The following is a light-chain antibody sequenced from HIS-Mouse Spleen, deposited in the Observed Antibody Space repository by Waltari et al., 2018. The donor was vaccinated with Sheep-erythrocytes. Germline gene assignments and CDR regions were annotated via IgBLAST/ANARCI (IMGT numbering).Light chain of an antibody. CDR2: GKN. J-gene: IGLJ2*01. V-gene: IGLV3-19*01. Sequence: SSELTQDPAVSVALGQTVRITCQGDSLRSYYASWFQQKPGQAPAPVIYGKNNRPSGSPDRFSGSSSGNTASLTITGAQAEDEADFYCNSRDSSGNHLGVVFGGGTKLTVL. CDR1: SLRSYY. CDR3: NSRDSSGNHLGVV.